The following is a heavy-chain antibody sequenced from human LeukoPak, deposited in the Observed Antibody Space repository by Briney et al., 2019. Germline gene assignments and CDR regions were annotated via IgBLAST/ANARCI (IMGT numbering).Heavy chain of an antibody. CDR3: ARDSTVTTTWDY. CDR1: GGTFSSYA. J-gene: IGHJ4*02. CDR2: IIPILGIA. V-gene: IGHV1-69*04. D-gene: IGHD4-17*01. Sequence: SVNVSCKASGGTFSSYAISWVRQAPGQGLEWMGRIIPILGIANYAQKFQGRVTITADKSTSTAYMELSSLRSEDTAVYYCARDSTVTTTWDYWGQGTLVTVSS.